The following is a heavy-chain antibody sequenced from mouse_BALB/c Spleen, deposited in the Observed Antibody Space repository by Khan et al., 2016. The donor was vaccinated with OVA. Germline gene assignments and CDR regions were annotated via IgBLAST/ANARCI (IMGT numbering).Heavy chain of an antibody. CDR2: IDPANGNT. J-gene: IGHJ4*01. CDR3: AITTVIRYYSRAY. Sequence: VQLQQSGAELVKPGASVKLSCTASGFNIKDTYMHWVKQRPEQGLEWIGRIDPANGNTKYDPKFQGKATITADNSSNTAYLQLSSLTSEDTAVYYCAITTVIRYYSRAYWGQGTSVTVSS. V-gene: IGHV14-3*02. CDR1: GFNIKDTY. D-gene: IGHD1-1*01.